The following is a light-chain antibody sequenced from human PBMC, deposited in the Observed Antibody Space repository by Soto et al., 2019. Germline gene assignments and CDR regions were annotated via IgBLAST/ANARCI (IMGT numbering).Light chain of an antibody. CDR1: SSDVGGYNY. V-gene: IGLV2-11*01. CDR2: DVS. Sequence: QSALTQPRSVSGSPGQSVTISCTGTSSDVGGYNYVSWYQQHPGKAPKFMLYDVSTRPSGVPERFSGSKSGNTASLTISGLQAEDEADYFCCSYAGSHTYVFGTGTKVTVL. J-gene: IGLJ1*01. CDR3: CSYAGSHTYV.